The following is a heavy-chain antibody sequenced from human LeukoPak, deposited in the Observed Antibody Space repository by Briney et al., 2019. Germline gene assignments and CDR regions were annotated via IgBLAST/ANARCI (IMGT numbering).Heavy chain of an antibody. V-gene: IGHV4-61*01. CDR2: IYYSGST. CDR1: GGSIRSSTYY. J-gene: IGHJ4*02. CDR3: ARDKSPGDY. Sequence: PSETLSLTCTVSGGSIRSSTYYWGWIRQPPGKGLEWIGYIYYSGSTNYNPSLKSRVTISVDTSKNQFSLKLSSVTAADTAVYYCARDKSPGDYWGQGTLVTVSS.